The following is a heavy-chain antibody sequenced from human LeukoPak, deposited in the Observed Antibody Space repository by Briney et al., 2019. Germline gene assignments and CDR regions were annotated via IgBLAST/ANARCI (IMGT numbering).Heavy chain of an antibody. CDR1: GSTFSSYW. CDR3: ARLQRNYYDSSGYYSGYDAFDI. Sequence: PGGSLRLSCAASGSTFSSYWMHWVRQAPGKGLVWVSRINSDGSSTSYADSVKGRFTISRDNAKNTLYLQMNSLRAEDTAVYYCARLQRNYYDSSGYYSGYDAFDIWGQGTMVTVSS. CDR2: INSDGSST. V-gene: IGHV3-74*01. J-gene: IGHJ3*02. D-gene: IGHD3-22*01.